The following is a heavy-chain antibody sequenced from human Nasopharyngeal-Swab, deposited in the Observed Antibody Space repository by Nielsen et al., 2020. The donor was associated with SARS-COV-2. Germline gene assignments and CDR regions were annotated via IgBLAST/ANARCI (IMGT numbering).Heavy chain of an antibody. CDR2: ITSTGAYI. D-gene: IGHD6-19*01. V-gene: IGHV3-21*01. J-gene: IGHJ4*02. CDR3: ARESGGWQPYFDS. Sequence: VRQAPGKGLEWVSSITSTGAYIYYGGSVKGRFTTSRDNARKSLYLQMNSLRAEDTAVYYCARESGGWQPYFDSWGQGTLVTVSS.